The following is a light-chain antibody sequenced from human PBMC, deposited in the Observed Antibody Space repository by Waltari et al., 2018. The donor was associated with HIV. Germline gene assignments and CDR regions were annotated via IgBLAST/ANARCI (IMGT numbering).Light chain of an antibody. CDR1: SSDVGGYNY. CDR2: DVS. Sequence: QSALTQPRSVSGSPGQSVTIPCTGTSSDVGGYNYVSWYQPHPGKAPKLMIYDVSKRPSGVPDRFSGSKAGNTASLTISGRQAEDEADYYCCSYAGSYWVFGGGTKLTVL. V-gene: IGLV2-11*01. J-gene: IGLJ3*02. CDR3: CSYAGSYWV.